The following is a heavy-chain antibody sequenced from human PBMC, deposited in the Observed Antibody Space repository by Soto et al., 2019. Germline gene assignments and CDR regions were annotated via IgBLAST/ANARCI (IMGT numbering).Heavy chain of an antibody. CDR1: GFTFNDYW. CDR3: ARESEDLTSNFDY. Sequence: EVQLVESGGGLVQPGGSLRLSCEASGFTFNDYWMHWVRQVPGKGLVWVSRINTDGSSTSYADSVKGRFTISRDNAKNSLYLEMNSLRAEDTAVYYCARESEDLTSNFDYWGQGTLVTVSS. J-gene: IGHJ4*02. V-gene: IGHV3-74*01. CDR2: INTDGSST.